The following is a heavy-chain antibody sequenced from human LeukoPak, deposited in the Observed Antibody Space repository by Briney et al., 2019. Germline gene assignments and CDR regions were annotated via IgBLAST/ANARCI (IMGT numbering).Heavy chain of an antibody. D-gene: IGHD3-22*01. J-gene: IGHJ4*02. CDR1: GYTFTSHD. V-gene: IGHV1-18*01. Sequence: ASVKVSCKASGYTFTSHDVSWVRQAPGQGLEWMGWINVYNGNTDYAQRPQGRVTMTTDTSTNTAYMELRSLRSDDTTVYYCAREPSSGYRYFNYWGQGTLVTVSS. CDR2: INVYNGNT. CDR3: AREPSSGYRYFNY.